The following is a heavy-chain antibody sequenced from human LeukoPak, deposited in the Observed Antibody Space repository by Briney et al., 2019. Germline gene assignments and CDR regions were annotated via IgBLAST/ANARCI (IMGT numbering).Heavy chain of an antibody. J-gene: IGHJ4*02. CDR3: AKDNFAAAGKDEDY. CDR2: IGGSGGST. D-gene: IGHD6-13*01. CDR1: GFAFSSYA. V-gene: IGHV3-23*01. Sequence: GGSLRLSCAASGFAFSSYAMSWVRQAPGKGLEWVSAIGGSGGSTYYADSVKGRFTISRDNSKNTLYLQMNSLRAEDTAVYYCAKDNFAAAGKDEDYWGQGTLVTVSS.